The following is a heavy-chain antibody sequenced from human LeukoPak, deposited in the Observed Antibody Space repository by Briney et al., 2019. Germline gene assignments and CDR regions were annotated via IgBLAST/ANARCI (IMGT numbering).Heavy chain of an antibody. CDR2: FSYNAHS. V-gene: IGHV4-59*01. J-gene: IGHJ4*02. Sequence: PSETPSLTCTVSGGSISSYYWSWIRQSPGKGLEWVGFFSYNAHSDNNPSLKSRVTISIDTSRNQFSLRLTSVTAADTAIYYCARVSVAGTGPDYWGQGTLVTVSS. D-gene: IGHD6-13*01. CDR1: GGSISSYY. CDR3: ARVSVAGTGPDY.